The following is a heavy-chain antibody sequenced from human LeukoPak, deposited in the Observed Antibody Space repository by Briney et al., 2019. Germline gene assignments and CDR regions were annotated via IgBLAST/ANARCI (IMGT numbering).Heavy chain of an antibody. CDR1: GFTFSTYN. V-gene: IGHV3-48*01. D-gene: IGHD5-12*01. CDR3: ARDKVPGGYD. CDR2: ISSSSSTI. J-gene: IGHJ4*02. Sequence: GGSLRLSCAASGFTFSTYNMNWVRQAPGKGLEWVSYISSSSSTIYYADSVKGRFTISRDNAKNSLYLQMNSLRAEDTAVYYCARDKVPGGYDWGQGTLVTVSS.